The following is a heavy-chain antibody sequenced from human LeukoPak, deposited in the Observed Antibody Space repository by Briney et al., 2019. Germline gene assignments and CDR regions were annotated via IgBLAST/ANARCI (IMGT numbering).Heavy chain of an antibody. J-gene: IGHJ5*02. CDR1: GYSFTSYW. D-gene: IGHD6-13*01. Sequence: GESLKISCKGSGYSFTSYWIGWVRQLPGKGLVWMGIIYPGDSDTRYSPSFQGQVTISADKSISTAYLQWSSLKASDTAMYYCARSNGSSWRLFDPWGQGTLVTVSS. CDR2: IYPGDSDT. CDR3: ARSNGSSWRLFDP. V-gene: IGHV5-51*01.